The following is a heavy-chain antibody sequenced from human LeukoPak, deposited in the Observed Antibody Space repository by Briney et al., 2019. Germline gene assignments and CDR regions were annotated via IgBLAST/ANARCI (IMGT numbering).Heavy chain of an antibody. D-gene: IGHD7-27*01. Sequence: GGSLRLSCAASGFTFSSYSMNWVRQAPGKGLEWVSCISSSSDRMYYADSAKGRFTISRDNAKNSLYLQMNSLRVEDTAVYYCARTQGDGRLNWAYFDYWGQGTLATVSS. J-gene: IGHJ4*02. CDR2: ISSSSDRM. CDR1: GFTFSSYS. V-gene: IGHV3-21*01. CDR3: ARTQGDGRLNWAYFDY.